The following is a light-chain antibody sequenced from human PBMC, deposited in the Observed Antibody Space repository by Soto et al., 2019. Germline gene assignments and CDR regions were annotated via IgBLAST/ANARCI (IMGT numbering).Light chain of an antibody. CDR2: DVS. CDR1: QSVGNF. V-gene: IGKV3-11*01. CDR3: QQYGRSPWT. J-gene: IGKJ1*01. Sequence: EVVLTQSPATLSLSPRARATLSCRASQSVGNFLAWYQQKPGQAPRLLIYDVSNRATGIPARFGGSGSGTDFTLTIRKLEPEDFAVYYCQQYGRSPWTFGQGTKVEIK.